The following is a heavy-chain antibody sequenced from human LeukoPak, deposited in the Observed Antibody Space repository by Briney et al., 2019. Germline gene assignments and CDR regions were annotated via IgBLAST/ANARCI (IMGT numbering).Heavy chain of an antibody. Sequence: ASVKVSCKASGYTFTSYGISWVRQAPGHGLEWMGWISAYNGNTNYAQKLQGSVTMTTDTSTSTAYMELRSLRSDDTAVYYCARDRGVAAAGRPIDYWGQGTLVTVSS. J-gene: IGHJ4*02. CDR2: ISAYNGNT. CDR1: GYTFTSYG. V-gene: IGHV1-18*04. CDR3: ARDRGVAAAGRPIDY. D-gene: IGHD6-13*01.